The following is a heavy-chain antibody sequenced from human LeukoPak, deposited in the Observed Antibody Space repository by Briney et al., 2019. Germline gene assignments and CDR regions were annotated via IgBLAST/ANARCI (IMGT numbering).Heavy chain of an antibody. CDR3: ARPTIESGTPDAFDI. V-gene: IGHV7-4-1*02. CDR1: GYTFTSYA. D-gene: IGHD1-1*01. Sequence: ASVKVSCKASGYTFTSYAMNWVRQAPGQGLEWMGWINTNTGNPTYAQGFTGRFVFSLDTSVSTAYLQISSLKAEDTAVYYCARPTIESGTPDAFDIWGQGAMVTVSS. J-gene: IGHJ3*02. CDR2: INTNTGNP.